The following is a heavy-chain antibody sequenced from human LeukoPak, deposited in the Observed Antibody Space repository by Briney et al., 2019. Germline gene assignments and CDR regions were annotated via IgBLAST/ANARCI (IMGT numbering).Heavy chain of an antibody. V-gene: IGHV3-30-3*01. D-gene: IGHD2-15*01. Sequence: GGSLRLSCAASGFTFSSYAMHWVRQAPGRGLEGVAVISYDGSNKYYADSVKGRFTISRDNSKNTLYLQMNSLRAEDTAVYYCARVFCSGGSCYDWYFDLWGRGTLVTVSS. CDR3: ARVFCSGGSCYDWYFDL. CDR2: ISYDGSNK. J-gene: IGHJ2*01. CDR1: GFTFSSYA.